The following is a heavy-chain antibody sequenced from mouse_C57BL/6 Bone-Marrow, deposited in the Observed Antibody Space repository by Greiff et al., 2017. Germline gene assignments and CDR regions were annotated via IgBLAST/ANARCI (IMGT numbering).Heavy chain of an antibody. CDR3: ARGSHWYFDV. J-gene: IGHJ1*03. CDR2: INPYNGGT. D-gene: IGHD1-1*02. Sequence: VQLQQSGPVLVKPGASVKMSCKASGYTFTDYYMNWVKQSHGKSLEWIGVINPYNGGTSYNQKFKGKATLTVDKSSSTAYMELNSLTSEYSAVYYCARGSHWYFDVWGTGTTVTVSS. CDR1: GYTFTDYY. V-gene: IGHV1-19*01.